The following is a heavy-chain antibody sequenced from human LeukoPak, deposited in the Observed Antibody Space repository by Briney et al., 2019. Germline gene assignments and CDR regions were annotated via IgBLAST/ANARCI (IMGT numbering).Heavy chain of an antibody. CDR2: INHSGST. CDR1: GGSFSGYY. Sequence: SETLSLTCAVYGGSFSGYYWSWIRQPPGKGLEWIGEINHSGSTNYNPSLKSRVTISVDTSKNQFSLKLSSVTAADTAVYYCARVPYYDILTGYVRTYYFDYWGQGTLVTVSS. CDR3: ARVPYYDILTGYVRTYYFDY. V-gene: IGHV4-34*01. J-gene: IGHJ4*02. D-gene: IGHD3-9*01.